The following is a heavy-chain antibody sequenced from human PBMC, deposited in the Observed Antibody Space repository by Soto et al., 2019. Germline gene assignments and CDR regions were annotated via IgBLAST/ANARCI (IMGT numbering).Heavy chain of an antibody. D-gene: IGHD6-13*01. V-gene: IGHV4-34*01. J-gene: IGHJ6*02. CDR3: ARAQISSSWYYYYYGMDV. CDR1: GGSFSGYY. Sequence: QVQLQQWGAGLLKPSETLSLTCAVYGGSFSGYYWSWIRQPPGKGLEWIGEINHSGSTNYNPSLNSRVTISVDTSKNQFSLKRSSVTAADTAVYYCARAQISSSWYYYYYGMDVWGQGTTVTVSS. CDR2: INHSGST.